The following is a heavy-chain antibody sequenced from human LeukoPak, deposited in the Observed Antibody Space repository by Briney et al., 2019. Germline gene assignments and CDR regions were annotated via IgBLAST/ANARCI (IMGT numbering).Heavy chain of an antibody. CDR3: ARVRGDYYFDY. J-gene: IGHJ4*02. CDR2: IKQGGSDK. D-gene: IGHD2-21*02. Sequence: TGGSLRLSCAASGFIFSSYWMTWVRQAPGKGLEWVANIKQGGSDKYNADSEKGRFTISQANDKNSLHLQTNSPTAENTAVYYSARVRGDYYFDYWGQGTLVTVSS. CDR1: GFIFSSYW. V-gene: IGHV3-7*04.